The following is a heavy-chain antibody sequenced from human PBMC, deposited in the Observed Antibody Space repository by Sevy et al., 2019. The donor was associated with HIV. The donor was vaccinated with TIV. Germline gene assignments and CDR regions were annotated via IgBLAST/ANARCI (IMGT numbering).Heavy chain of an antibody. CDR3: AKDNYDNYGMDV. Sequence: GGSLRLSCAASGFTFDDYAMHWLRQAPGKGLEWVSGISWNSGSIGYADSVKGRFTISRDNAKNSLYLQMNSLRAEDTALYYCAKDNYDNYGMDVWGQWTTVTVSS. V-gene: IGHV3-9*01. J-gene: IGHJ6*02. CDR1: GFTFDDYA. CDR2: ISWNSGSI. D-gene: IGHD3-22*01.